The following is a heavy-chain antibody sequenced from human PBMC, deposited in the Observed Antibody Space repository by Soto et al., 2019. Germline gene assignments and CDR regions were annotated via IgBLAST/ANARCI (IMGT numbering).Heavy chain of an antibody. J-gene: IGHJ6*02. Sequence: QVQLVQSGAEVKKPGASVKVSCKASGYTFTSYGISWVRQAPGQGLEWMGWISAYNGNTNYAQKLQGRVTMTTDTSTSIAYMELRSLRSDDTAVYYCARDVQYSSSRVYYYYGMDVWGQGTTVTVSS. CDR1: GYTFTSYG. V-gene: IGHV1-18*04. CDR3: ARDVQYSSSRVYYYYGMDV. D-gene: IGHD6-6*01. CDR2: ISAYNGNT.